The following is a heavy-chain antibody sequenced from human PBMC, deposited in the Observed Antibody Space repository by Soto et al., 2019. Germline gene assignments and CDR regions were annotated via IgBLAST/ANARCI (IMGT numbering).Heavy chain of an antibody. V-gene: IGHV4-31*03. CDR2: IYYSGSS. Sequence: PSETLSLTCTVSGGSISSGSYHWSWIRQHPGKGLEWIGNIYYSGSSYYNPSLKSRATISIDTSKDQFSLRLGSVTAADTAVYYCARVEGSSYYFRHDCWGRGTLVTLSS. J-gene: IGHJ4*02. D-gene: IGHD1-26*01. CDR3: ARVEGSSYYFRHDC. CDR1: GGSISSGSYH.